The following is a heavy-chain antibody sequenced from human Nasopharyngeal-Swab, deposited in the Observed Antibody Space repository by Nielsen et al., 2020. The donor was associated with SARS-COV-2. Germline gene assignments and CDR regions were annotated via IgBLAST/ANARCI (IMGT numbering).Heavy chain of an antibody. J-gene: IGHJ4*02. CDR3: AREKGWVGATLGVLDY. V-gene: IGHV3-30*02. D-gene: IGHD1-26*01. Sequence: GGSLRLSCAGSGITSSNFWMTWVRQAPGKGLEWVAFIRYDGFNQHYADSVKGRFTISRDNSKNTLYLQMNSLRAEDTAMYYCAREKGWVGATLGVLDYWGQGTLVTVSS. CDR2: IRYDGFNQ. CDR1: GITSSNFW.